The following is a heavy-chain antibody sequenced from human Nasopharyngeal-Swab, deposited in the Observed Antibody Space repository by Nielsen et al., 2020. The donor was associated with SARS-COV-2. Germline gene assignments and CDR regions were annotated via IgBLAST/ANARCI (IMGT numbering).Heavy chain of an antibody. J-gene: IGHJ6*02. D-gene: IGHD5-12*01. CDR1: GFTFSSYS. CDR3: ARASGYDFGYYYGMDV. Sequence: GGSLRLSCAASGFTFSSYSMNWVSQAPGKGLEWVSSISSSSSYIYYADSVKGRFTISRDNAKNSLYLQMNSLRAEDTAVYYCARASGYDFGYYYGMDVWGQGTTVTVSS. V-gene: IGHV3-21*01. CDR2: ISSSSSYI.